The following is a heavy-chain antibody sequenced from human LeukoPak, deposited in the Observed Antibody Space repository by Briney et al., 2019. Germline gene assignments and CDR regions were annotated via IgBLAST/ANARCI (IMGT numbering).Heavy chain of an antibody. CDR3: ARGGAVVRGVIIKIFDY. CDR2: IYNSGST. J-gene: IGHJ4*02. V-gene: IGHV4-4*02. D-gene: IGHD3-10*01. CDR1: GGSLSSGNW. Sequence: SGTLSLTCAVSGGSLSSGNWWSWVRQPPGKGLGGIGEIYNSGSTNYNPSLKSRVTISVDKSKNQFSLKLSSVTAADTAVYYCARGGAVVRGVIIKIFDYWGQGTLVTVSS.